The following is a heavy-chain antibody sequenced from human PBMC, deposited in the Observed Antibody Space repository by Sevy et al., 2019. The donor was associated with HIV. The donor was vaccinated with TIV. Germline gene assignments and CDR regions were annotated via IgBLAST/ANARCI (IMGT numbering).Heavy chain of an antibody. CDR2: ISSSSRTI. Sequence: GGSLRLSCVVSGLTFSSDSMNWVRQAPGKGLEWLAYISSSSRTIYYADSVEGRFPISRENDKKSVFLQMNNLRDEDSATYYCARDVDTPFVRSFDSWGQGTLVTVSS. CDR1: GLTFSSDS. D-gene: IGHD5-18*01. V-gene: IGHV3-48*02. J-gene: IGHJ4*02. CDR3: ARDVDTPFVRSFDS.